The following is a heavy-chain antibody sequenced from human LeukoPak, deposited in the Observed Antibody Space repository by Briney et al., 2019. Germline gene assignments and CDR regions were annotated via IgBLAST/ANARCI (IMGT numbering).Heavy chain of an antibody. V-gene: IGHV1-24*01. CDR3: AKDFVVVPGNVNYFDY. D-gene: IGHD2-21*02. CDR2: FDPEDGET. J-gene: IGHJ4*02. Sequence: ASVKVSCKVSGYTLTELSMHWVRQAPGKGLEWMGGFDPEDGETIYAQKFQGRVTMTRDTSISTAYMELSRLRSDDTAVYYCAKDFVVVPGNVNYFDYWGQGTLVTVSS. CDR1: GYTLTELS.